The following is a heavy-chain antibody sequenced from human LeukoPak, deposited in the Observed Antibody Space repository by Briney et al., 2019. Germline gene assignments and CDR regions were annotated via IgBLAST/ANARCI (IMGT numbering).Heavy chain of an antibody. CDR3: AREVAIFGVVIDY. CDR1: GFTFSSYG. CDR2: IWYDGSNK. J-gene: IGHJ4*02. V-gene: IGHV3-33*01. D-gene: IGHD3-3*01. Sequence: GGSLRLSCAASGFTFSSYGMHWFRQAPGKGLEWVAVIWYDGSNKYYADSVKGRFTISRDNSKNTLYLQMNSLRAEDTAVYYCAREVAIFGVVIDYWGQGTLVTVSS.